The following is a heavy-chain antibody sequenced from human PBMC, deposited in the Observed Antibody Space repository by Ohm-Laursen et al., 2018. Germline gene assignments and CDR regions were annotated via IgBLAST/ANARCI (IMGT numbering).Heavy chain of an antibody. Sequence: SETLSLTCAVSGYSISSGYHWDWIRQSPGKGLEWIGSIYRSGSTYYNPSLMSRVLISVDTSKNQFSLRLSSVTAADTAVYYCARVNWTPDYWGQGTLVTVSS. V-gene: IGHV4-38-2*01. J-gene: IGHJ4*02. D-gene: IGHD1-1*01. CDR2: IYRSGST. CDR1: GYSISSGYH. CDR3: ARVNWTPDY.